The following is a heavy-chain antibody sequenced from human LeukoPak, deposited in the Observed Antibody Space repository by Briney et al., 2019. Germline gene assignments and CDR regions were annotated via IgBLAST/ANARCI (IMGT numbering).Heavy chain of an antibody. V-gene: IGHV3-74*01. CDR1: GFSFSSYW. Sequence: GGSLRLSCAASGFSFSSYWMHWVRQAPGKGLVWVSRINSDGSSTSYADSVKGRFTISRDNAKNTLYLQMNSLRAEDTAVYYCLRMGRDGYNWGGYWGQGTLVTVFS. CDR3: LRMGRDGYNWGGY. CDR2: INSDGSST. D-gene: IGHD5-24*01. J-gene: IGHJ4*02.